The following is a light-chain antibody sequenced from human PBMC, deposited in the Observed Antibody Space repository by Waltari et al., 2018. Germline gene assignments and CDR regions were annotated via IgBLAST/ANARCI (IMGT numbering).Light chain of an antibody. CDR1: SSDVGNYNL. CDR2: AGS. Sequence: QSALTQPASVSGSPGQSITISCTGTSSDVGNYNLVSWYQQHPVKAPKLMISAGSKRPSGVSNRFSGSKSGNTASLTISGLQAEDEADYYCCSYAGSSTYVFGTGTKVTVL. J-gene: IGLJ1*01. V-gene: IGLV2-23*01. CDR3: CSYAGSSTYV.